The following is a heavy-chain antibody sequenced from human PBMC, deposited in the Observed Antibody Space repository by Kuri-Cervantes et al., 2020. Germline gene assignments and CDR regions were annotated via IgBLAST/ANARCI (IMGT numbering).Heavy chain of an antibody. CDR1: GYTLTELS. Sequence: ASVKVSCKVSGYTLTELSMHWVQQAPGKGLEWMGGFDPEDGETIYAQKFQGRVTITADESTSTAYMELSSLRSEDTAVYYCAWCRYSGYDFDGMDVWGQGTTVTVSS. CDR3: AWCRYSGYDFDGMDV. D-gene: IGHD5-12*01. V-gene: IGHV1-24*01. J-gene: IGHJ6*02. CDR2: FDPEDGET.